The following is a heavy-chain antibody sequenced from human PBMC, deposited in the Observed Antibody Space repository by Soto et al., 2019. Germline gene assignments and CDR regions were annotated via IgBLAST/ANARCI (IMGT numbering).Heavy chain of an antibody. CDR1: GFTFSSYW. Sequence: EVQLVESGGGLVQPGGSLRLSCAASGFTFSSYWMSWVRQAPGKGLEWVANIKQDGSEKYYVDSVKGRFTISRDNAKNSLYLEMKQLRAEDTAFYYCARDPGNSIFGVATFYWGQGTLGTVSS. CDR2: IKQDGSEK. V-gene: IGHV3-7*01. J-gene: IGHJ4*02. D-gene: IGHD3-3*01. CDR3: ARDPGNSIFGVATFY.